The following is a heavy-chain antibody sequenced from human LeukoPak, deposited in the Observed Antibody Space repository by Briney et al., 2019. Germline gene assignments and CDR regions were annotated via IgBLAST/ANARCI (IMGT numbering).Heavy chain of an antibody. CDR3: ARSGAPFDY. Sequence: GGSLRLSCAASGFTFSSYWMSWVRQAPGKGLEWVANTKQDGSENNYVDSVKGRFTISRDNAKNSLYLQMNSLRAEDTAVYYCARSGAPFDYWGQGTLVTVSS. CDR1: GFTFSSYW. J-gene: IGHJ4*02. V-gene: IGHV3-7*02. D-gene: IGHD3-10*01. CDR2: TKQDGSEN.